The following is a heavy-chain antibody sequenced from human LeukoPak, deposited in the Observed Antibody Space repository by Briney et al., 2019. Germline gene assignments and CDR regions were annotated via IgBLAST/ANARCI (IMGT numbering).Heavy chain of an antibody. V-gene: IGHV3-23*01. CDR3: ANKPTPRGYSGYDQKDY. CDR2: ISGSGGST. Sequence: PGGSLRLSCAASGFTFSSYAMSWVRQAPGKGLEWVSAISGSGGSTYYADSVKGRFTISRDNSKNTLYLQMNSLRAEDTAVYYCANKPTPRGYSGYDQKDYWGQGTLVTVSS. D-gene: IGHD5-12*01. CDR1: GFTFSSYA. J-gene: IGHJ4*02.